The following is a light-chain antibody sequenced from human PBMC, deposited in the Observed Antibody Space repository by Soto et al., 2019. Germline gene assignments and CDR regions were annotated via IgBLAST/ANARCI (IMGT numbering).Light chain of an antibody. J-gene: IGKJ4*01. Sequence: EIVLSQYPGTLSLSPGERATLSCRASQTISTMNLAWYQQKPGQAPRLLIYGTSNRATGIPDRFRGSGSGTDFTLTISRLEPEDFVVYYCHQYGSLPLTFGGGAKVEIK. CDR1: QTISTMN. CDR3: HQYGSLPLT. V-gene: IGKV3-20*01. CDR2: GTS.